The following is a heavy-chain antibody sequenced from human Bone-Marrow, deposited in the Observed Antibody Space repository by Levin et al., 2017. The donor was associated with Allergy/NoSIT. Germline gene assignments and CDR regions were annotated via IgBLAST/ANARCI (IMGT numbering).Heavy chain of an antibody. J-gene: IGHJ1*01. V-gene: IGHV1-24*01. Sequence: ASVKVSCRVSGSGYTLTQLSIHWVRQAPGKGLQWMGGFDPEDDKAIYAQMFQGRVSMTEDTSADTAYLDLSSLRSDDTAVYYCATAFGGNFSLHEYFHHWDQGTLVTVSS. CDR2: FDPEDDKA. CDR3: ATAFGGNFSLHEYFHH. D-gene: IGHD3-10*01. CDR1: GSGYTLTQLS.